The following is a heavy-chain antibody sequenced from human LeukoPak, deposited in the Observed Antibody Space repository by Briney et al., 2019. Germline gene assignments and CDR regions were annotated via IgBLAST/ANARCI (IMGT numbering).Heavy chain of an antibody. V-gene: IGHV4-59*01. Sequence: PSETLSLTCAVSGGSMRNYYWSWIRQPPGKGLEWIGYTYDSGSSSYNPSLRSRVSISIDTSKNQFSLNLSSVTAADMAVYYCARGWASSWYYFDFWGQGTLVTVSS. CDR1: GGSMRNYY. D-gene: IGHD2-2*01. CDR2: TYDSGSS. CDR3: ARGWASSWYYFDF. J-gene: IGHJ4*02.